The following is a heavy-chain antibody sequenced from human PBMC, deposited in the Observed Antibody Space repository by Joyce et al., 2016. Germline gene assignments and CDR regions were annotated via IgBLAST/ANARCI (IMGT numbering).Heavy chain of an antibody. D-gene: IGHD3-3*01. Sequence: QVQLEQSGAEVKKPGSSVKVSCKTSGDIFNAYGLNWVRQAPGQGLEWLGGIVPISATTYYAQKFRGRLTISAHEPTSTVYMELSSLRSDDTGTYYCARGRGDDFWSGYYGSIDYWGQGTLVSVSS. V-gene: IGHV1-69*01. CDR3: ARGRGDDFWSGYYGSIDY. CDR1: GDIFNAYG. J-gene: IGHJ4*02. CDR2: IVPISATT.